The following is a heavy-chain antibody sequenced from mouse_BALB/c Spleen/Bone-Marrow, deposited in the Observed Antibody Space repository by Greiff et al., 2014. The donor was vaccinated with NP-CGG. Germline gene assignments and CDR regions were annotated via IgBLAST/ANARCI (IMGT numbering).Heavy chain of an antibody. CDR2: IYPGNSDT. D-gene: IGHD1-1*01. CDR3: TRFLYYYGSGEGGYAMDY. V-gene: IGHV1-5*01. Sequence: VQLQQSGTVLARPGASVKMSCKASGYSFTSYWMHWVKQRPGQGLEWISAIYPGNSDTSYNQKFKGKAKLTAVTSASTAYMELSSLTNEDSAVYYCTRFLYYYGSGEGGYAMDYWGQGTSVTVSS. J-gene: IGHJ4*01. CDR1: GYSFTSYW.